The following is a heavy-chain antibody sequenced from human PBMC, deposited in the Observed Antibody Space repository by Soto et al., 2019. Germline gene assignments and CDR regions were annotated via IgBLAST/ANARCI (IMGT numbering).Heavy chain of an antibody. Sequence: PGGSLRLSCAASGFTVSSNYMSWVRQAPGKGLEWVSVIYSGGSTYYADSVKGRFTISRDNAKSSLYLQMNSLRAEDTAVYYCARVDRWGYYFDYWGQGTLVTVSS. V-gene: IGHV3-53*01. D-gene: IGHD1-26*01. CDR2: IYSGGST. J-gene: IGHJ4*02. CDR3: ARVDRWGYYFDY. CDR1: GFTVSSNY.